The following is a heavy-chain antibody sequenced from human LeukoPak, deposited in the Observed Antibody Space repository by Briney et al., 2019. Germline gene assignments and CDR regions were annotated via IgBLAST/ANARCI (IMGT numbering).Heavy chain of an antibody. V-gene: IGHV3-23*01. CDR1: GFTFANHA. Sequence: QPGGSLRLSCAASGFTFANHAMNWVRQAPGKGLEWVSAMSGSGGSTYYADSVKGRFTISRDNSKNTLYLQMNSLRAEDTAVYYCAKCAPIGRDSYGYLGCYFDYWGQGTLVTVSS. CDR2: MSGSGGST. J-gene: IGHJ4*02. D-gene: IGHD5-18*01. CDR3: AKCAPIGRDSYGYLGCYFDY.